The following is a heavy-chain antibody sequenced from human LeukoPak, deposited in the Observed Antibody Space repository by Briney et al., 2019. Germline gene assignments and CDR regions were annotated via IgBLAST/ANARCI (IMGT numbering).Heavy chain of an antibody. CDR3: ARGIQPRRGGWCFDY. V-gene: IGHV4-30-2*01. J-gene: IGHJ4*02. D-gene: IGHD5-18*01. CDR1: GGSISRGGYS. Sequence: PSETLSLTCAVSGGSISRGGYSWSWIRQPPGKGLEWIGYIYHSGSTYYNPSLKSRVTISVDRSKNQFSLKLSSVTAADTAVYYCARGIQPRRGGWCFDYWGQGTLVTVSS. CDR2: IYHSGST.